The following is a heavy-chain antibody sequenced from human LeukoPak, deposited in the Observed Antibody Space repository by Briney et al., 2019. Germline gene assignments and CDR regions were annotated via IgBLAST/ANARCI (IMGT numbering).Heavy chain of an antibody. CDR3: ARTYDFGRGPPGDAFDN. V-gene: IGHV3-48*01. D-gene: IGHD3-3*01. CDR2: IDARSGIT. CDR1: GFTFSSYA. J-gene: IGHJ3*02. Sequence: GGSLRLSCAASGFTFSSYAMNWVRQAPGKGPEWVSYIDARSGITYYADSVQGRFTISRDNAKESVFLQMNSLRADDTAVYYCARTYDFGRGPPGDAFDNWGPGTLVIVSS.